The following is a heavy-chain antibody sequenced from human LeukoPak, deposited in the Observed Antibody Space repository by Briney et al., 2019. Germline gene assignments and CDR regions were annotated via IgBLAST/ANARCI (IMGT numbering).Heavy chain of an antibody. CDR1: GFTFSNAW. CDR3: TTSRVDTAVVDDY. CDR2: IKSKTDGGTT. V-gene: IGHV3-15*01. D-gene: IGHD5-18*01. Sequence: PGGSLRLSCAASGFTFSNAWMSWVRQAPGKGLEWVGRIKSKTDGGTTDYAAPVKGRFTISRDDSKNTLYLQMNSLKTEDTAVYYCTTSRVDTAVVDDYWGQGTLVTVSS. J-gene: IGHJ4*02.